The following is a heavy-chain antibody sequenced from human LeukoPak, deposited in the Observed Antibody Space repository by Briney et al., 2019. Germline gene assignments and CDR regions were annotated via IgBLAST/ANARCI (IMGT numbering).Heavy chain of an antibody. CDR1: GGSLSSYY. J-gene: IGHJ6*03. Sequence: SETLSLTCTVSGGSLSSYYWSWIRQPPGKGLEWIGYILYSGSTNHNPSLKSRVTISVDTSKNQFSLKLRSVTAADTAVYYCARAPYYYYMDVWGKGTTVTVSS. V-gene: IGHV4-59*01. CDR2: ILYSGST. CDR3: ARAPYYYYMDV.